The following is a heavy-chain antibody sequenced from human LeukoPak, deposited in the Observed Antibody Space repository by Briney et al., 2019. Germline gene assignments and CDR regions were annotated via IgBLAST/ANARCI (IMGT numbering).Heavy chain of an antibody. V-gene: IGHV3-23*01. CDR3: AKISRHCSGGSCPKN. J-gene: IGHJ4*02. CDR2: ISGSGGST. D-gene: IGHD2-15*01. Sequence: GGSLRLSCAASGFTFSSYAMSWVRQAPGKGLEWASAISGSGGSTYYADSVKGRFTISRDNSKNTLYLQMNSLRAEDTAVYYCAKISRHCSGGSCPKNWGQGTLVTVSS. CDR1: GFTFSSYA.